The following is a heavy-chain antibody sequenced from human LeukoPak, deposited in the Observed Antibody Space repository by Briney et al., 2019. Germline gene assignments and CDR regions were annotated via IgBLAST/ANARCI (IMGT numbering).Heavy chain of an antibody. CDR1: GASFSSGDQY. D-gene: IGHD3-22*01. Sequence: SETLSLTCTVSGASFSSGDQYWNWIRQSPGKGLEWIGSLHPSGNLYNNPSLESRVTMSGDTSKNQFSLNLNSVTAADRAVYFCSRGLDSRKLGYWGQGTLVTVSS. V-gene: IGHV4-31*03. CDR2: LHPSGNL. J-gene: IGHJ4*02. CDR3: SRGLDSRKLGY.